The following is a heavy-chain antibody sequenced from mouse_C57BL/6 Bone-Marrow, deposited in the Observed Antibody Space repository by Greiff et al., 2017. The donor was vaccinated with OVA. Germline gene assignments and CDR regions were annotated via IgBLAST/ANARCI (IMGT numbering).Heavy chain of an antibody. J-gene: IGHJ2*01. V-gene: IGHV1-55*01. CDR2: IYPGSGST. D-gene: IGHD1-1*01. CDR3: ARKRSAYFDY. CDR1: GYTFTSYW. Sequence: QVHVKQSGAELVKPGASVKMSCKASGYTFTSYWITWVKQRPGQGLEWIGDIYPGSGSTNYNEKFKSKATLTVDTSSSTAYMQLSSLTSEDSAVYYCARKRSAYFDYWGQGTTLTVSS.